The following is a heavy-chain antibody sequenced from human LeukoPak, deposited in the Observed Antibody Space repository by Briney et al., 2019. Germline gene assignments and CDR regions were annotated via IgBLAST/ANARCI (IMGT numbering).Heavy chain of an antibody. D-gene: IGHD5-24*01. CDR3: ARGPMRWLQYLNYYYYNGMDV. CDR1: GFTFSSYD. CDR2: ISSSGNTI. V-gene: IGHV3-48*03. J-gene: IGHJ6*02. Sequence: PGGSLRLSCAASGFTFSSYDMNWVRQAPEKGGEWVSYISSSGNTIYYADSVNGRLTISRDNAKHSPYLQMNSLRAEDTAVYYCARGPMRWLQYLNYYYYNGMDVWGQGTTVTVSS.